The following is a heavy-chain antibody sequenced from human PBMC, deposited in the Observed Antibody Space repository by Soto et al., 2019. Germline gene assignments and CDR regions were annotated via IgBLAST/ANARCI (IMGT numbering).Heavy chain of an antibody. D-gene: IGHD2-15*01. V-gene: IGHV1-46*01. J-gene: IGHJ4*01. CDR2: INPSGDST. Sequence: ASVKVSCKASGYTFISYYMHWVRQAPGQGLEWMGIINPSGDSTTYAQQFQGRVTMTTDTSTSTVYMELSSLRFEDTGVYYCARGTYCSGSSSHFRFDLWGQ. CDR1: GYTFISYY. CDR3: ARGTYCSGSSSHFRFDL.